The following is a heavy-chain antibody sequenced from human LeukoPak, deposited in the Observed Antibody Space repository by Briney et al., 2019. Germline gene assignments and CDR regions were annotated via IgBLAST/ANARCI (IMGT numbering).Heavy chain of an antibody. J-gene: IGHJ3*02. CDR1: GGTFSSYA. V-gene: IGHV1-69*05. CDR2: IIPIFGTA. D-gene: IGHD2-2*01. CDR3: ARGLKDIVVVPAMAVYAFDI. Sequence: ASVKVSCKASGGTFSSYAISWVRQAPGRGLEWMGGIIPIFGTANYAQKFQGRVTITTDESTSTAYMELSSLRSEDTAVYYCARGLKDIVVVPAMAVYAFDIWGQGTMVTVSS.